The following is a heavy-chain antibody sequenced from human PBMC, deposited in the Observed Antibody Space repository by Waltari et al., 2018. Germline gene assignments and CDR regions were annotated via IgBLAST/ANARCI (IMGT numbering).Heavy chain of an antibody. J-gene: IGHJ4*02. D-gene: IGHD6-13*01. CDR3: ARDVVGGGAAADGFDY. CDR1: GGSISSHY. V-gene: IGHV4-59*11. CDR2: IYYSGST. Sequence: QVQLQESGPGLVKPSATLSLTCTVSGGSISSHYWSWIRQPPGKGLEWIGYIYYSGSTNYNPSLKSGVTISVDTSKNQFSLKLSSVTAADTAVYYGARDVVGGGAAADGFDYWGQGTLVTVSS.